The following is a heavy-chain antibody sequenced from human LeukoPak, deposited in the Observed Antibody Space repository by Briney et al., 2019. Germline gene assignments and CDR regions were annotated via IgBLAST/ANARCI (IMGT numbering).Heavy chain of an antibody. CDR1: GYTSTGYY. CDR3: AREEQWLVLPYYYYYGMDV. J-gene: IGHJ6*02. CDR2: INPNSGGT. Sequence: ASVKVSCKASGYTSTGYYMHWVRQAPGQGLEWMGRINPNSGGTNYAQKFQGRVTMTRDTSISTAYMELSRLRSDDTAVYYCAREEQWLVLPYYYYYGMDVWGQGTTVTVSS. D-gene: IGHD6-19*01. V-gene: IGHV1-2*06.